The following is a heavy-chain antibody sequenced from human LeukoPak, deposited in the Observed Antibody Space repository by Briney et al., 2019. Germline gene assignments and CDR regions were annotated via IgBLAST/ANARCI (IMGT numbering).Heavy chain of an antibody. CDR2: LFHSGTP. Sequence: PSETLSLTCTVSGGSISSYYWSWIRHPPGKGLEWIGYLFHSGTPRYNPSLKSRVTISADTSKNQFFLTLNSTTAADTAVYFCARRRGWKQQLVYFDYWGQGTLATVSS. CDR1: GGSISSYY. CDR3: ARRRGWKQQLVYFDY. J-gene: IGHJ4*02. V-gene: IGHV4-59*08. D-gene: IGHD6-13*01.